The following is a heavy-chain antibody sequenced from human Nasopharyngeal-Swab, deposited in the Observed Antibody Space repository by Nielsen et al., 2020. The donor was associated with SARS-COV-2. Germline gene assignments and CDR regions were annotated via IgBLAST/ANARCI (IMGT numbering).Heavy chain of an antibody. CDR2: ISSSSSTI. V-gene: IGHV3-48*04. D-gene: IGHD2-15*01. Sequence: GESLKISCAASGFTFSSYSMNWVRQAPGKGLEWVSYISSSSSTICYADSVKGRFTISRDNAKNSLYLQMNSLRAEDTAVYYCAKTIGYCSGGSCYLDYWGQGTLVTVSS. CDR3: AKTIGYCSGGSCYLDY. J-gene: IGHJ4*02. CDR1: GFTFSSYS.